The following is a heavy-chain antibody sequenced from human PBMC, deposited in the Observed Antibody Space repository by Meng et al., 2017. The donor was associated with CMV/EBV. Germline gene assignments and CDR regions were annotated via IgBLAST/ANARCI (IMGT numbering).Heavy chain of an antibody. CDR3: AHVGPNSSSWSTSFDY. Sequence: SGPTLVTSTQTLTPTCTFSGFSLSTSGVGVGWIRQPPGKALEWLALIYWNDDKRYSPSLKSRLTITKDTSKNQVVLTMTNMDPVDTATYYCAHVGPNSSSWSTSFDYWGQGTLVTVSS. V-gene: IGHV2-5*01. D-gene: IGHD6-13*01. CDR1: GFSLSTSGVG. J-gene: IGHJ4*02. CDR2: IYWNDDK.